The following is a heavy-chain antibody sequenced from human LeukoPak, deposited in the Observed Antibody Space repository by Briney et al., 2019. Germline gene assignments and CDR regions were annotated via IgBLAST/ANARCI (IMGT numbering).Heavy chain of an antibody. Sequence: SETLSLTCTVSGGSISSSSYYWGWIRQPPGKGLEWIGSIYYSGSTYYNPSLKSRVTISVDTSKNQFSLKLSSVTAADTAVYYCARQIVRYFDWLSGPMDAFDIWGQGTMVTVSS. V-gene: IGHV4-39*01. CDR2: IYYSGST. CDR3: ARQIVRYFDWLSGPMDAFDI. CDR1: GGSISSSSYY. D-gene: IGHD3-9*01. J-gene: IGHJ3*02.